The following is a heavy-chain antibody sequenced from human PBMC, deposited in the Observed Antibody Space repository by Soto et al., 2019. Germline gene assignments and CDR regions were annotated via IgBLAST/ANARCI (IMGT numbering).Heavy chain of an antibody. V-gene: IGHV4-39*01. D-gene: IGHD5-12*01. Sequence: PSETLSLTCTVSGGSITTGSYFWGWIRQPPGRGLEWIGNMYYSGSTYYNPSLKSRVIISVDTSKNQFSLKLSSVTAADTALYYCASQRNSRYEPYYFDYWGQGNLVTVSS. J-gene: IGHJ4*02. CDR1: GGSITTGSYF. CDR3: ASQRNSRYEPYYFDY. CDR2: MYYSGST.